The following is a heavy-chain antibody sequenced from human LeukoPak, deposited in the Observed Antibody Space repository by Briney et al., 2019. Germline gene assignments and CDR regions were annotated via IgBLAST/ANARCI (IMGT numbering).Heavy chain of an antibody. CDR1: GGTFSSYA. Sequence: SVKVSCKASGGTFSSYAISWVRQAPGQGLEWMGGIIPIFGTANYAQKFQGRVTITADESTSTVYMELSSLRSEDTAVYYCARALYCTNGVCPSGPQGYFDYWGQGTLVTVSS. CDR2: IIPIFGTA. D-gene: IGHD2-8*01. CDR3: ARALYCTNGVCPSGPQGYFDY. V-gene: IGHV1-69*13. J-gene: IGHJ4*02.